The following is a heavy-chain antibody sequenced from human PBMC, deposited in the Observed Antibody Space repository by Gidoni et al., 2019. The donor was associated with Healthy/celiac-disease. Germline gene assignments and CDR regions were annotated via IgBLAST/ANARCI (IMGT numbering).Heavy chain of an antibody. CDR3: TRDMGSSWSSYGIDY. D-gene: IGHD6-13*01. CDR2: IRSKAYGGTN. J-gene: IGHJ4*02. V-gene: IGHV3-49*05. Sequence: EVQLVESGGGLVKPGRPRRLSFTASGFTFGAYAMSWFRQAPGKGLEWVGFIRSKAYGGTNEYAASVKGRSTISRDDSKSIAYLQMNSLKTEDTAVYYGTRDMGSSWSSYGIDYWGQGTLVTVSS. CDR1: GFTFGAYA.